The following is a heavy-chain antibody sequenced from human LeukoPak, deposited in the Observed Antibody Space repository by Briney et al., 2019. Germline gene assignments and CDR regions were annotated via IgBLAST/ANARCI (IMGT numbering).Heavy chain of an antibody. V-gene: IGHV3-43*01. Sequence: GGSLRLSCAASGFTFDDYTMHWVRQAPGKGLEWVSLISWDGGSTYYADSVKGRFTISRDNSKNSLYLQMNSLRAEDTAVYYCASFNYDFWSGYSPIDYWGQGTLVTVSS. CDR3: ASFNYDFWSGYSPIDY. D-gene: IGHD3-3*01. J-gene: IGHJ4*02. CDR2: ISWDGGST. CDR1: GFTFDDYT.